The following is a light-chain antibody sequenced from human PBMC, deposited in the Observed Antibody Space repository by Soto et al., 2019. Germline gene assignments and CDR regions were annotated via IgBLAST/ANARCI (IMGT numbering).Light chain of an antibody. V-gene: IGKV2-28*01. Sequence: DIVMTQSPLSLPVTPGEPASMSCRSNQSLLHSNGYNYLDWYLQKPGQSPRLLIYLGFDRASGVPVRFSGSGSVTDFTLTISRVDAEDGGVYFCMQALETPLTFGPGTKVDIK. J-gene: IGKJ3*01. CDR1: QSLLHSNGYNY. CDR2: LGF. CDR3: MQALETPLT.